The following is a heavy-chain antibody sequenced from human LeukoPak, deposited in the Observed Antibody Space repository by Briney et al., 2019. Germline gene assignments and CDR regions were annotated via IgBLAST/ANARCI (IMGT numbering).Heavy chain of an antibody. CDR3: ARRDSSGWYSYSYYYMDV. V-gene: IGHV4-34*01. CDR2: INHMVSI. D-gene: IGHD6-19*01. J-gene: IGHJ6*03. Sequence: PSETLSLTCAVYGGSFSGYYWSWSRQPPGKGLECVWEINHMVSINYNPSLKRRVTISVEASKSPSSLKLSSVTAADTAVYSRARRDSSGWYSYSYYYMDVWGKGTTVTVSS. CDR1: GGSFSGYY.